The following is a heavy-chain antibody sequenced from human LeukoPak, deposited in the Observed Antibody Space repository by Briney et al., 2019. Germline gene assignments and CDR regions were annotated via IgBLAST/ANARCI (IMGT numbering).Heavy chain of an antibody. V-gene: IGHV1-24*01. CDR3: ATALLLGTAMVDFDY. D-gene: IGHD5-18*01. Sequence: EASVKVSCKVSGYTLTELSMHWVRQAPGKGLEWMGGFDPEDGETIYAQKFQGRVTMTEDTSTDTAYMELSSLRSEDTAVYYCATALLLGTAMVDFDYWGQGTLVTVSS. CDR2: FDPEDGET. CDR1: GYTLTELS. J-gene: IGHJ4*02.